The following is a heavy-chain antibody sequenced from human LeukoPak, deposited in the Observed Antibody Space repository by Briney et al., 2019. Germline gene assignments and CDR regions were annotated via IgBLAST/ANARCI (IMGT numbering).Heavy chain of an antibody. CDR3: ARVGGLQPDY. CDR1: GFTFNAYA. V-gene: IGHV3-43*02. J-gene: IGHJ4*02. CDR2: IRGNSNSA. Sequence: GGSLRLSCAASGFTFNAYAMHWVRQAPGKGLEWVSLIRGNSNSAPYADSVKGRFTTPRENSKSSLYLQKTSLRAEDTAVYYGARVGGLQPDYWGQGTLVTVSS. D-gene: IGHD5-24*01.